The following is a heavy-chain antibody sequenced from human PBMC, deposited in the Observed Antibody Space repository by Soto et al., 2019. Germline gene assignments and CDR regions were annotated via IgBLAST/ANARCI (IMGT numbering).Heavy chain of an antibody. CDR2: VYWDDDK. CDR1: GFSLTADGVG. D-gene: IGHD4-4*01. Sequence: QITLKESGPTLVKPTQTLTLTCTFSGFSLTADGVGVGWIRQPPGKALEWLALVYWDDDKRYSPTRKSRLTITKDISKSQVVLTLTDMDPVDAGIYFCVHHVTGGSFDVWGQGSRVTVSS. J-gene: IGHJ3*01. CDR3: VHHVTGGSFDV. V-gene: IGHV2-5*02.